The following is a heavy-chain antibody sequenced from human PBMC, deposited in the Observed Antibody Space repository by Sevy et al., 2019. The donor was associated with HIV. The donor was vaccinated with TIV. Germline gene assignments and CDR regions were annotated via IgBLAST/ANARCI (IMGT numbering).Heavy chain of an antibody. J-gene: IGHJ6*02. CDR1: GFTFSGSA. V-gene: IGHV3-73*01. Sequence: GSLRLSCAASGFTFSGSAMHWVRQASGKGLEWVGRIRSKANSYATAYAASVKGRVTISRDDSKNTAYLQMNSLKTEDTAVYYCTRGLDDHDYYGMDVWGQGTTVTVSS. CDR3: TRGLDDHDYYGMDV. CDR2: IRSKANSYAT.